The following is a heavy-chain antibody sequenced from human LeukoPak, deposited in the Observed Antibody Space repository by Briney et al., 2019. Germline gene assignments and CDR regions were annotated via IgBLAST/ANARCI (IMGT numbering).Heavy chain of an antibody. V-gene: IGHV3-11*01. J-gene: IGHJ1*01. CDR1: GFTFSDYY. D-gene: IGHD6-13*01. Sequence: GGSLRLSCAASGFTFSDYYMSWIRQAPGKGLEWVSYISSSGSTIYYADSVKGRFTISRDNAKNSLYLQMNSLRAEDTAVYYCARLRSSWYGDAEYFQHWGQGTLVTVSS. CDR3: ARLRSSWYGDAEYFQH. CDR2: ISSSGSTI.